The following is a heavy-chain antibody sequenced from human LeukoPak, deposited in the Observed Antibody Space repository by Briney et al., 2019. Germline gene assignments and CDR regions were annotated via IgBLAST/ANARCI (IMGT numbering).Heavy chain of an antibody. CDR1: GFSLSSYA. J-gene: IGHJ4*02. CDR2: ISAAGGVT. Sequence: PGGSRRLSCVTSGFSLSSYAMAWVRQAPGKGLEWLSPISAAGGVTYYADSVRGRVTVSRDNSKKTLYLEMNSLRAADTAVYYCAKGVRDFYDSSGFLFDYWGQGTLLTVSS. CDR3: AKGVRDFYDSSGFLFDY. D-gene: IGHD3-22*01. V-gene: IGHV3-23*01.